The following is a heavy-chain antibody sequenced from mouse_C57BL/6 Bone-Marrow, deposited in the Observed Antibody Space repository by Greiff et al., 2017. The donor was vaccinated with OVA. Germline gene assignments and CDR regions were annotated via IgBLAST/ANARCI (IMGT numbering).Heavy chain of an antibody. CDR3: ARDYYSKLYYYAMDY. Sequence: VQLQQPGAELVRPGTSVKLSCKASGYTFTSYWMHWVKQRPGQGLEWIGVIDPSDSYTNYNQKFKGKATLTVDTSSSTAYMQLSSLTSEDSAVDYCARDYYSKLYYYAMDYWGQGTSVTVSS. CDR1: GYTFTSYW. V-gene: IGHV1-59*01. D-gene: IGHD2-5*01. J-gene: IGHJ4*01. CDR2: IDPSDSYT.